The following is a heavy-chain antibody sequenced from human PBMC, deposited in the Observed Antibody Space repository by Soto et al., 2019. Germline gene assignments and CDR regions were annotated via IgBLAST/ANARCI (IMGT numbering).Heavy chain of an antibody. J-gene: IGHJ4*02. D-gene: IGHD5-18*01. CDR2: ISYDGSNK. V-gene: IGHV3-30-3*01. Sequence: QVQLVESGGGVVQPGRSLRLSCAASGFTFSSYAMHWVRQAPGKGLEWVAVISYDGSNKYYADSVKGRFTISRDNSKNTLYLHMNSLRAEDTAVYYCARGVDTAMVIDYWGQGTLVTVSS. CDR3: ARGVDTAMVIDY. CDR1: GFTFSSYA.